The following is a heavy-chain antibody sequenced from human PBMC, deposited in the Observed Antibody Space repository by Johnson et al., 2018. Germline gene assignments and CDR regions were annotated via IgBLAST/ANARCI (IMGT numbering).Heavy chain of an antibody. J-gene: IGHJ6*02. Sequence: QVQLVESGGGLVKPGGSLRLSCAASGFTFSDYYMSWIRQAPGKWLEWVSYISSSGSTIYYADSVKGRFTISRDNAKNSLYPQTNSLRAEDTAGYYCAREGDYSNGEDYYYYYGMDVWGQGTTVTVSS. CDR1: GFTFSDYY. D-gene: IGHD4-11*01. V-gene: IGHV3-11*01. CDR3: AREGDYSNGEDYYYYYGMDV. CDR2: ISSSGSTI.